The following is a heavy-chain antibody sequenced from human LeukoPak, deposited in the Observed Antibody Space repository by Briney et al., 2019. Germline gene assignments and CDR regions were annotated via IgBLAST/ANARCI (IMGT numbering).Heavy chain of an antibody. Sequence: GGSLRLSCTASGFTFGDYAMSWVRQAPGKGLEWVANIKQDGSEKYYVDSVKGRFTFSRDNAKNSLYLQMNSLRAEDTAVYYCARRQVDWGSSFDYWGQGTLVTVSS. CDR3: ARRQVDWGSSFDY. CDR1: GFTFGDYA. D-gene: IGHD3/OR15-3a*01. V-gene: IGHV3-7*03. J-gene: IGHJ4*02. CDR2: IKQDGSEK.